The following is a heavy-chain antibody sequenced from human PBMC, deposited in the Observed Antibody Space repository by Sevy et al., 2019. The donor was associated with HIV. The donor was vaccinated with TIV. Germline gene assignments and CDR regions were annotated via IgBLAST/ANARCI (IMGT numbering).Heavy chain of an antibody. J-gene: IGHJ6*02. Sequence: ASVKVSCKASGYTFTGYYMHWVRQAPGQGLEWMGWINPNSGGTNYAQKFQGRVTMTRDTSITTAYMELSRLRSDDTAVYYCARDVEYYYGSGREGYGMDVWGQGTTVTVSS. CDR2: INPNSGGT. V-gene: IGHV1-2*02. D-gene: IGHD3-10*01. CDR1: GYTFTGYY. CDR3: ARDVEYYYGSGREGYGMDV.